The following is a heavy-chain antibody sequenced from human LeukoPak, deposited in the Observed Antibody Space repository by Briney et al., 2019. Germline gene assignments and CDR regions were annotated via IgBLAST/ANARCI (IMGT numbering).Heavy chain of an antibody. CDR2: ISYDGSNK. CDR1: GFTFSSYG. Sequence: PGRSLRLSCAASGFTFSSYGMHWVRQVPGKGPEWVTVISYDGSNKYYADSVKGRFTISRDNSKNTLYLQMNSLRVEDTAVYYCAKDLSITMIVGAFDIWGQGTMVTVSS. D-gene: IGHD3-22*01. CDR3: AKDLSITMIVGAFDI. J-gene: IGHJ3*02. V-gene: IGHV3-30*18.